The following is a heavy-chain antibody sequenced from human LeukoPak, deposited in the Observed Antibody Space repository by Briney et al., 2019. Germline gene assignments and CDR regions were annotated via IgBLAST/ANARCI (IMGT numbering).Heavy chain of an antibody. V-gene: IGHV3-7*01. CDR1: GFSFTNFW. CDR3: ASTDFWSGYFAFDI. CDR2: IHPEGNEK. D-gene: IGHD3-3*01. Sequence: GGSLRLSCAVSGFSFTNFWMSWVRQAPGRGLEWVANIHPEGNEKYHVESVKGRFTISRDNTKNTLYLQMNSLRAEDTAVYYCASTDFWSGYFAFDIWGQGTMVTVSS. J-gene: IGHJ3*02.